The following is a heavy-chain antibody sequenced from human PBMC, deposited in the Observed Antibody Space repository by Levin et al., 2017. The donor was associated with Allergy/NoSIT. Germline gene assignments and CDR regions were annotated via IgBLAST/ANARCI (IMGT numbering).Heavy chain of an antibody. J-gene: IGHJ6*02. CDR1: GGSISSGDYY. Sequence: SQTLSLPCIVSGGSISSGDYYWSWIRQPPGKGLEWIGYIYYSGSTYYNPSLKSRVTISVDTSKNQFSLKLSSVTAADTAVYYCARVRPYYYGMDVWGQGTTVTVSS. V-gene: IGHV4-30-4*01. CDR2: IYYSGST. CDR3: ARVRPYYYGMDV.